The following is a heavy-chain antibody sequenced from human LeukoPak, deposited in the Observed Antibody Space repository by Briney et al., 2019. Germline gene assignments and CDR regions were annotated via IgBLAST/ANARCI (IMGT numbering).Heavy chain of an antibody. CDR2: IIPILGIA. CDR1: GYTFTSYG. V-gene: IGHV1-69*04. J-gene: IGHJ4*02. D-gene: IGHD4-17*01. CDR3: ARDQTTLLFDY. Sequence: SVKVSCKASGYTFTSYGISWVRQAPGQGLEWMGRIIPILGIANYAQKFQGRVTITADKSTSTAYMELSSLRSEDTAVYYCARDQTTLLFDYWGQGTLVTVSS.